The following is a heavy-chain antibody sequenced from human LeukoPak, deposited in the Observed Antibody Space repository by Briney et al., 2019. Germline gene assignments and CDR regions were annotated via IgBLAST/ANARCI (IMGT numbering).Heavy chain of an antibody. D-gene: IGHD5-18*01. CDR2: IYHSGST. J-gene: IGHJ4*02. CDR3: ARDPGYSYGTVDY. CDR1: GGSISSGDYY. Sequence: SQTLSLTCTVSGGSISSGDYYWSWIRQPPGKGLEWIGYIYHSGSTYYNPFLKRRVTISVDTSKNQFSLKLSSVTAADTAVYYCARDPGYSYGTVDYWGQGTLVTVSS. V-gene: IGHV4-30-4*01.